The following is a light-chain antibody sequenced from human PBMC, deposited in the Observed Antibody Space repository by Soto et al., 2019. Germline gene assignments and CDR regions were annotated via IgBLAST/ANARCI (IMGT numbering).Light chain of an antibody. CDR3: SSYTTSTNVI. Sequence: QSALTQPASVSGSPGQSITISCTGTSSDVGDHNSVSWYQQQPGKAPKLMIYAVSNRPSGVSNRFSGYKSGNTASLTISGLQAEDEADYYCSSYTTSTNVIFGGGTKLTVL. J-gene: IGLJ2*01. CDR2: AVS. V-gene: IGLV2-14*03. CDR1: SSDVGDHNS.